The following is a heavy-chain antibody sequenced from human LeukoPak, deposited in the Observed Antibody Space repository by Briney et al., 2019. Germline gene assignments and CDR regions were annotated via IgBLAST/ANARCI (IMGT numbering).Heavy chain of an antibody. CDR1: GQAFSSYG. V-gene: IGHV1-18*01. CDR2: ISAYNGNT. CDR3: ARDQDPWLVATYFDY. Sequence: GASVKVSCKTSGQAFSSYGFSWVRQAPGQGLEWMGWISAYNGNTNYAQKLQGRVTMTTDTSTSTAYMELRSLRSDDTAVYYCARDQDPWLVATYFDYWGQGTLVTVSS. J-gene: IGHJ4*02. D-gene: IGHD6-19*01.